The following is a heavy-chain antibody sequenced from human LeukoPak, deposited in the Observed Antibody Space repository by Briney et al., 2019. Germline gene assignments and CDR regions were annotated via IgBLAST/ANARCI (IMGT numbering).Heavy chain of an antibody. CDR2: IYYSGST. V-gene: IGHV4-39*01. Sequence: SETLSLTCTVSGGSISSSSYYWGWIRQPPGKGLEWIGSIYYSGSTYYNPSLKSRVTISVDTSKNQFSLKLSSVTAADTAVYYCARHFYCSSTSCSHYFDLWGQGTLVTVSS. D-gene: IGHD2-2*01. CDR1: GGSISSSSYY. CDR3: ARHFYCSSTSCSHYFDL. J-gene: IGHJ4*02.